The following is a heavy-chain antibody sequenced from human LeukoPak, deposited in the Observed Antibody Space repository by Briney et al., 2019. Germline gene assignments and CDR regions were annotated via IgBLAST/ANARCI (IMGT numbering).Heavy chain of an antibody. D-gene: IGHD3-22*01. CDR2: IYYSGST. J-gene: IGHJ3*02. V-gene: IGHV4-59*08. CDR1: GGSISSYY. Sequence: SETLSLTCTVSGGSISSYYWSWIRQPPGKGLEWIGYIYYSGSTNYNPSLKSRVTISVDTSKNQFSLKLSSVTAADTTVYYCARLSSGYYYQDGAFDIWGQGTMVTVSS. CDR3: ARLSSGYYYQDGAFDI.